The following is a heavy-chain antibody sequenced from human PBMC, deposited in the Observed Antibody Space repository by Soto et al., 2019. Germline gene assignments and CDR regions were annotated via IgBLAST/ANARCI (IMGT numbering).Heavy chain of an antibody. CDR3: ARGLTIDEYSSSSWFDY. D-gene: IGHD6-6*01. CDR1: GGSISSSSYY. J-gene: IGHJ4*02. Sequence: SETLSLTCTVSGGSISSSSYYWGWIRQPPGKGLEWIGSIYYSGSTYYNPSLKSRVTMSVDTSKNQFSLKLSSVTAADTAVYYCARGLTIDEYSSSSWFDYWGQGTLVTVSS. V-gene: IGHV4-39*07. CDR2: IYYSGST.